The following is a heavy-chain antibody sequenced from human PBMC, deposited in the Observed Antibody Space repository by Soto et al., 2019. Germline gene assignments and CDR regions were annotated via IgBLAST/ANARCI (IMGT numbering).Heavy chain of an antibody. CDR1: GFTFSSYA. CDR3: GNGCNPPSCIS. V-gene: IGHV3-23*01. J-gene: IGHJ4*02. D-gene: IGHD2-2*01. CDR2: ISNSGGNT. Sequence: GGSLRLSCAASGFTFSSYAMRWVRQAPGKGLEWVSGISNSGGNTYYADSVKGRFTISRDNSKNTLYLRMNSLRAEDTAIYYCGNGCNPPSCISRGRGTLDTVSS.